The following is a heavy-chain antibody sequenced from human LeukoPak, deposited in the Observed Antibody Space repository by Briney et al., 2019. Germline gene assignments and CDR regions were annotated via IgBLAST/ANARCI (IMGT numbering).Heavy chain of an antibody. J-gene: IGHJ3*02. CDR2: ISVDSIT. D-gene: IGHD1-1*01. CDR1: GLTFTSYA. Sequence: GGSLRLSCAASGLTFTSYALSWVRQAPGKGLDWVSSISVDSITYYLDSVKGRLTISRDNSKSTLYLQMHSFSAEDTPLYYCAKCNLNNCREGFDIWGQGTMVTVSS. V-gene: IGHV3-23*01. CDR3: AKCNLNNCREGFDI.